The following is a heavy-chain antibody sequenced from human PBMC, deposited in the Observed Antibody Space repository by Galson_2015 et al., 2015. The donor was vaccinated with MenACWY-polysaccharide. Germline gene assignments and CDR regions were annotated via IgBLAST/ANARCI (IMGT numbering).Heavy chain of an antibody. J-gene: IGHJ5*02. D-gene: IGHD3-3*01. V-gene: IGHV3-23*01. CDR2: IRSSGTNT. CDR3: AKESTDFWSVPDRFDH. Sequence: SLRLSCAASGFTFTSYAMSWVRQAPGKGLEWVSAIRSSGTNTYYADSVKGRFTISRDNSKNTLYLQMNSLRAEDTAVYYCAKESTDFWSVPDRFDHWGQATLVTVSS. CDR1: GFTFTSYA.